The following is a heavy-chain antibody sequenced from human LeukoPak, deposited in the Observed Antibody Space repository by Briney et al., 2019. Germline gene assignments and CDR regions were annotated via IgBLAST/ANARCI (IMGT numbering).Heavy chain of an antibody. CDR1: GFTFSSDA. D-gene: IGHD5-18*01. CDR3: AHASGYSSGNFDY. J-gene: IGHJ4*02. CDR2: ISGIGGST. Sequence: GGLLRPSSAAAGFTFSSDAMSLGRQTRGEWRKGVSAISGIGGSTYYTDSVNGRFTISRDNSQNTLYLQMNSLGAEDKAVYYCAHASGYSSGNFDYWGQGTLVTVSS. V-gene: IGHV3-23*01.